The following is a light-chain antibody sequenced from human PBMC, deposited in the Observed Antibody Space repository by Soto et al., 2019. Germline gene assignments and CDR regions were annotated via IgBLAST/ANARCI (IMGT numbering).Light chain of an antibody. J-gene: IGKJ4*01. CDR1: QTIYNN. V-gene: IGKV3-15*01. CDR3: QQFNKWPLT. CDR2: DAS. Sequence: EIVMTQSPANLSVSPGERATLSCRASQTIYNNVAWYQQRPGQAPRLLIYDASTRATSVPARFSGSGSGTDFTLSISDLQSADCAVYYCQQFNKWPLTFGGGTKVDMK.